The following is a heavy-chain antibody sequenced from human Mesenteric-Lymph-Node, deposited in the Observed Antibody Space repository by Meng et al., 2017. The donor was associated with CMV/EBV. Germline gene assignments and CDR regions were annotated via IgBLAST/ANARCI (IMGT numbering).Heavy chain of an antibody. CDR3: ARVSLAAAGTFWFDT. J-gene: IGHJ5*02. CDR2: ISSSSSYI. V-gene: IGHV3-21*01. CDR1: GFTFSSYS. D-gene: IGHD6-13*01. Sequence: EVQLVESGGGLFKPGGSLRLACSASGFTFSSYSMNWVRQAPGKGLEWVSSISSSSSYIYYADSVKGRFTISRDNAKNSLYLQMNSLRAEDTAVYYCARVSLAAAGTFWFDTWGQGTLVTVAS.